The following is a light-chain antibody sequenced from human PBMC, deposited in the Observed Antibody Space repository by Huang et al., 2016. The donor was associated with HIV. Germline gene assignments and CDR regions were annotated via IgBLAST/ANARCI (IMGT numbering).Light chain of an antibody. J-gene: IGKJ2*01. CDR1: ESLNNK. CDR3: QQYSNWPPRYT. Sequence: EVVMTQSPGTLSVSPGKRATLSCKTSESLNNKLVWYQQKPGQAPRLLISSTSTRATGVAARFSGGGSGTEFTLTISSLQSEDFGIYYCQQYSNWPPRYTFGQGTKLEI. CDR2: STS. V-gene: IGKV3-15*01.